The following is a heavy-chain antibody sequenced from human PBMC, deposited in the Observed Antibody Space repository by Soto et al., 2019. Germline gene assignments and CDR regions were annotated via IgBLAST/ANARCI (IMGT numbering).Heavy chain of an antibody. D-gene: IGHD2-8*01. CDR1: GGTFSSYA. CDR2: IIPIFGTA. Sequence: ASVKVSCKASGGTFSSYAISWVRQAPGQGLEWMGGIIPIFGTANYAQKFQGRVTITADESTGTAYMELSSLRSEDTAVYYCARDCTSGPLVGYYYYGMDVWGQGTTVTVSS. CDR3: ARDCTSGPLVGYYYYGMDV. J-gene: IGHJ6*02. V-gene: IGHV1-69*13.